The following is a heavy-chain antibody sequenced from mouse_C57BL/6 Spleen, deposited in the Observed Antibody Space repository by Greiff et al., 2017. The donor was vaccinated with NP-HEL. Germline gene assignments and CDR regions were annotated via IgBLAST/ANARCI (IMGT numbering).Heavy chain of an antibody. CDR3: ARQDYYSNGFAY. CDR2: INPGSGGT. CDR1: GYAFTNYL. V-gene: IGHV1-54*01. Sequence: QVQLQQSGAELVRPGTSVKVSCKASGYAFTNYLIEWVKQRPGQGLEWIGVINPGSGGTNYNEKFKGKATLTADKSSSTAYMQLSSLTSEDSAVYFCARQDYYSNGFAYWGQGTLVTVSA. J-gene: IGHJ3*01. D-gene: IGHD2-5*01.